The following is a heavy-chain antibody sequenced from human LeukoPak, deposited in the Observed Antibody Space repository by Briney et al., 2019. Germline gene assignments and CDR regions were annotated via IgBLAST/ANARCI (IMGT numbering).Heavy chain of an antibody. D-gene: IGHD1-26*01. CDR2: IIPILGIA. J-gene: IGHJ4*02. Sequence: SVKVSCKASGGTFSSYAISWVRQAPGQGLEWMGRIIPILGIANYAQKFQGRVTITADKSTSTAYMELSSLRSEDTAVYYCARSPASSGFDYWGQGTLVTVSS. CDR3: ARSPASSGFDY. CDR1: GGTFSSYA. V-gene: IGHV1-69*04.